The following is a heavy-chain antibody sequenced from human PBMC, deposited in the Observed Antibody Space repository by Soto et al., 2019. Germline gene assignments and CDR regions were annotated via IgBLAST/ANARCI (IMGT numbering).Heavy chain of an antibody. CDR3: ARDAIAVAAAMDV. J-gene: IGHJ6*02. V-gene: IGHV3-21*03. Sequence: LRLSCAASGFTFSSYSMKWVRQAPGKGLEWVSSISSSSSYIYYADSVKGRFTIPRDNAKNSLYLQMNSLRAEDTAVYYCARDAIAVAAAMDVWGQGTTVTVSS. D-gene: IGHD6-19*01. CDR2: ISSSSSYI. CDR1: GFTFSSYS.